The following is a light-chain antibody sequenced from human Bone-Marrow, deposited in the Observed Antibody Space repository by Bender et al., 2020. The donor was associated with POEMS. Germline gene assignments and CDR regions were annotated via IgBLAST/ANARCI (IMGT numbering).Light chain of an antibody. Sequence: SYVLTQPPSVSVAPGQTASITCGGNNIGGKSVHWYQQRGGQAPVLVASDESGRPSGVPDRFSGSKSGNTASLTVSGLQAEDEADYYCSSYEGINNYVCGTGTKVTVL. CDR2: DES. CDR3: SSYEGINNYV. J-gene: IGLJ1*01. V-gene: IGLV3-21*02. CDR1: NIGGKS.